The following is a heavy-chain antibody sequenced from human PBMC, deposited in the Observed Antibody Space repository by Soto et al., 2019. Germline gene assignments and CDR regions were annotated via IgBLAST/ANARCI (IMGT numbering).Heavy chain of an antibody. CDR3: AMVDVYVTPSPQDL. CDR1: GYTFTRYG. Sequence: QVQLVQSGAEVKNPVASVKVSCKASGYTFTRYGIGWARQAPGQGLEWMGWINTYNGNTNYAQNVQGRVTLTTDTSTSTAYMELMSLRSNDTAIYYCAMVDVYVTPSPQDLWCPGTMVIVSS. V-gene: IGHV1-18*01. J-gene: IGHJ6*02. D-gene: IGHD3-16*01. CDR2: INTYNGNT.